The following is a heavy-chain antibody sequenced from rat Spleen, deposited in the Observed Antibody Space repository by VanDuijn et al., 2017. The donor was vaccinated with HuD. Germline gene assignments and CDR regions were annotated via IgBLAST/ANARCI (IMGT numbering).Heavy chain of an antibody. CDR3: ARHGMGYWYFDF. J-gene: IGHJ1*01. CDR2: ISYDGSST. Sequence: EVQLVESGGGLVQPGRSLKLSCAASGFTFSDYNMAWVRQAPKKGLEWVATISYDGSSTYSRDSVKGRFTISRDNAKSTLYLQMDSLRSEDTATYYCARHGMGYWYFDFWGPGTMVTVSS. D-gene: IGHD1-7*01. V-gene: IGHV5-7*01. CDR1: GFTFSDYN.